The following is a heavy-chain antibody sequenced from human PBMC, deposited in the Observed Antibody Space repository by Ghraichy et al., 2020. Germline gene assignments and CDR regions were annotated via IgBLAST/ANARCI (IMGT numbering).Heavy chain of an antibody. J-gene: IGHJ4*02. D-gene: IGHD6-6*01. CDR1: GFTFSSYA. CDR3: AKERGVYSSSSLHY. V-gene: IGHV3-23*01. CDR2: ISGSGGST. Sequence: GESLRLSCAASGFTFSSYAMSWVRQAPGKGLEWVSAISGSGGSTYYADSVKGRFTISRDNSKNTLYLQMNSLRAEDTAVYYCAKERGVYSSSSLHYWGQGTLVTVSS.